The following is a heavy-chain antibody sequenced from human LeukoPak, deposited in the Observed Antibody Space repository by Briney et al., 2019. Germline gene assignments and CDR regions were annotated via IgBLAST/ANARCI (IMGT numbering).Heavy chain of an antibody. Sequence: SETLSLTCTVSGGSISSGDYYRSWIRQPPGKGLEWIGYIYYSGSTYYNPSLKSRVTISVNTSKNQFSLKLSSVTAADTAVYYCARVQGYYYDSTNRYYFDYWGQGTLVTVSS. V-gene: IGHV4-30-4*01. CDR1: GGSISSGDYY. J-gene: IGHJ4*02. CDR3: ARVQGYYYDSTNRYYFDY. D-gene: IGHD3-22*01. CDR2: IYYSGST.